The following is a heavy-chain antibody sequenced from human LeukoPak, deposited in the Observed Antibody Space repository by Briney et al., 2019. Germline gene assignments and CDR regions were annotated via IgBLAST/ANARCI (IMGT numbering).Heavy chain of an antibody. CDR1: GGSISSAGYD. J-gene: IGHJ4*02. D-gene: IGHD5-18*01. V-gene: IGHV4-39*01. CDR3: ARLRGYSYGHFDY. CDR2: IYYGGST. Sequence: SETLSLTCTVSGGSISSAGYDWGWIRQPPGKGLEWIGSIYYGGSTYYIPSLKSRVTISVDTSKNQFSLKLTSVTAADTALYYCARLRGYSYGHFDYWGQGTLVTASS.